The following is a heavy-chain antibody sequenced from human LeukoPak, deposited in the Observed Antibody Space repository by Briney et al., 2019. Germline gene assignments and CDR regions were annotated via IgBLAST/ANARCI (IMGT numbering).Heavy chain of an antibody. J-gene: IGHJ3*02. CDR1: GGSIHTYY. Sequence: SETLSLTCSVSGGSIHTYYWTWIRQPPGKGLEWIGNVYYSGTTYYNPSLKSRLTISVDTSKNQFSLKLNSVTAADTAMYFCARDCGGDSYLGAFDIWGQGTVVTVSS. V-gene: IGHV4-59*13. CDR2: VYYSGTT. CDR3: ARDCGGDSYLGAFDI. D-gene: IGHD2-21*02.